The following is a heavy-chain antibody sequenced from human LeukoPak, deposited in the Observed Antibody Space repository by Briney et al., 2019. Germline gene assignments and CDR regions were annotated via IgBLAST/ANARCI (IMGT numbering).Heavy chain of an antibody. D-gene: IGHD6-19*01. CDR2: TYYRSKWYN. V-gene: IGHV6-1*01. J-gene: IGHJ4*02. CDR3: ARDFGTTGWHTFDY. CDR1: GDSVSSKNGA. Sequence: SQTLSLTCVVSGDSVSSKNGAWNWIRQSPSRGLEWLGRTYYRSKWYNDYAESMEGRMTISQDTSKNQYSLRLNSVTPDHTAVYYCARDFGTTGWHTFDYWGQGTLVTVSS.